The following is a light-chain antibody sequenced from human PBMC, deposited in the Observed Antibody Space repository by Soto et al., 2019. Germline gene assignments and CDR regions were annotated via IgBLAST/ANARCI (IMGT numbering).Light chain of an antibody. V-gene: IGLV2-23*01. J-gene: IGLJ3*02. Sequence: QSALTQPASVSGSPGQSITISCSGTSGDVLSYDGVSWYQHHPGKAPKLLIYEGNERPSGVSNRFSGPKSGHVASMTISGLQAEDEAYYYCCAYAYYNGWVFGGGTKLTVL. CDR2: EGN. CDR1: SGDVLSYDG. CDR3: CAYAYYNGWV.